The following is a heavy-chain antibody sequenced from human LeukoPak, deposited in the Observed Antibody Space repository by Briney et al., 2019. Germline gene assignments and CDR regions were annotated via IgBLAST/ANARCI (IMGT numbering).Heavy chain of an antibody. V-gene: IGHV4-38-2*01. CDR3: ARGMREVRLQSPAYIVVVTAHPLPDY. J-gene: IGHJ4*02. Sequence: SETLSLTCAVYGGSFSGYYWGWIRQPPGKGLEWIGSIYHSGSTSYNPSLKSRVSISVDTSKNQFSLKLSSVTAADTAVYYCARGMREVRLQSPAYIVVVTAHPLPDYWGQGTLVTVSS. CDR1: GGSFSGYY. CDR2: IYHSGST. D-gene: IGHD2-21*02.